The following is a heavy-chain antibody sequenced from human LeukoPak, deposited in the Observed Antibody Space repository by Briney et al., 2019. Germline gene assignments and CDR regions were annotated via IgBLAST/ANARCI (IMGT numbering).Heavy chain of an antibody. CDR3: AKDXRPXSXXXXXPDY. CDR1: GFTFSSYS. Sequence: GGSLRLSCAASGFTFSSYSMNWVRQAPGKGLEWVSSISSSSSYIYYADSVKGRFTISRDNAKNSLYLQMNSLRAEDTAVYYCAKDXRPXSXXXXXPDYXXXGXLVTVS. V-gene: IGHV3-21*01. J-gene: IGHJ4*02. CDR2: ISSSSSYI.